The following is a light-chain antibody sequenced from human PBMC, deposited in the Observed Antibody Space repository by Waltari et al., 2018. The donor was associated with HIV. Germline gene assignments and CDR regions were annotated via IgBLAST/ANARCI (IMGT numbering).Light chain of an antibody. CDR2: EVT. J-gene: IGLJ2*01. CDR3: SSYGGSNNLL. V-gene: IGLV2-8*01. Sequence: QSALTQPPSASGSPGQSVAISCSGTSSDIGAYHAVSWYQHHPGKAPKLIMYEVTKRPSGVPDRFSGSKSGNTASLTVSGLQAEEEGDYYCSSYGGSNNLLFGGGTKVTVL. CDR1: SSDIGAYHA.